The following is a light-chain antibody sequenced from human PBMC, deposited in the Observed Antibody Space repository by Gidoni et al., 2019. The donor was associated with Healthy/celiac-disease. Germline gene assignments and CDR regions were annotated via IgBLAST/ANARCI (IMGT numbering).Light chain of an antibody. Sequence: DIKMPQSPSTLSASVGDRVTITCRASQSISSWLAWYQQKPGKAPKLLIYTASSLRSGAPSRFSGGGSGEEFTLTISSLHPDYFASYCCQQYNSYPWTFGQGTKVEIK. CDR1: QSISSW. CDR3: QQYNSYPWT. CDR2: TAS. V-gene: IGKV1-5*03. J-gene: IGKJ1*01.